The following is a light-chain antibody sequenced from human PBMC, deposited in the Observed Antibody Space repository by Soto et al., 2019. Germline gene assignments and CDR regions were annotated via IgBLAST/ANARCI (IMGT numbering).Light chain of an antibody. CDR3: QQRSNWRPVIT. CDR1: QSVTTY. V-gene: IGKV3-11*01. J-gene: IGKJ4*01. Sequence: EIVLTQSPATLSLSPGERATLSCRASQSVTTYLAWYQQKPGQAPRLLIYDASNRAPGIPARFSGSGSGTDFTLTVSSLEPEDSAVYYCQQRSNWRPVITFGGGTKVEIK. CDR2: DAS.